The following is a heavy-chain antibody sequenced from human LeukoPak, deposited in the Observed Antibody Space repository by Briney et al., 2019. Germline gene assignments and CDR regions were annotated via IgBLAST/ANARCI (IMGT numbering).Heavy chain of an antibody. CDR1: GYSISSGYY. D-gene: IGHD1-26*01. Sequence: SETLSLTCTVSGYSISSGYYWGWIRQPPGKGLEWIGSIYHSGSTYYNPSLKSRVTISVDTSKNQFSLKLSSVTAADTAVYYCARDRVGATGVGLDYWGQGTLVTVSS. CDR2: IYHSGST. CDR3: ARDRVGATGVGLDY. V-gene: IGHV4-38-2*02. J-gene: IGHJ4*02.